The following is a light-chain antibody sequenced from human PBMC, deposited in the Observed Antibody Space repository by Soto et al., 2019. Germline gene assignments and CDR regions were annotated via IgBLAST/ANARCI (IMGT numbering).Light chain of an antibody. CDR1: QNAYSTY. V-gene: IGKV3-11*01. CDR3: QQRSNWPPIT. J-gene: IGKJ5*01. CDR2: DAS. Sequence: EILLTQSPCTLSLSPGERATLSCRASQNAYSTYLAWYQQKPGQAPRLVIYDASNRATGIPARFSGSGSGTDFTLTISSLEHEDFAAYYCQQRSNWPPITFGQGTRLEIK.